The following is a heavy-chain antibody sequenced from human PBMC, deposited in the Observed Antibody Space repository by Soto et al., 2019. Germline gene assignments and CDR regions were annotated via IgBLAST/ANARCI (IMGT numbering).Heavy chain of an antibody. CDR3: VRDYQYGFDM. CDR1: GFTFNTFP. Sequence: EVQLVESGGGFVQPGGSLRLCCAASGFTFNTFPMNWVRLAPGKGLEWLSHISSNSDAMYYADSVKGRFTISRDNARKSLYLQMNSLIADDTAVYYCVRDYQYGFDMWGQGTMVTVSS. J-gene: IGHJ3*02. V-gene: IGHV3-48*01. D-gene: IGHD3-16*02. CDR2: ISSNSDAM.